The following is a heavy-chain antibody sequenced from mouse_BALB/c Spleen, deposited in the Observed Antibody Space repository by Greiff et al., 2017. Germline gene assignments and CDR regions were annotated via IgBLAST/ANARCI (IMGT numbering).Heavy chain of an antibody. CDR1: GFNIKDYY. CDR3: NALGAPDGPPFAY. Sequence: VQLQQSGAELVRSGASVKLSCTASGFNIKDYYMHWVKQRPEQGLEWIGWIDPENGDTEYAPKFQGKATMTADTSSNTAYLQLSSLTSEETAVYYCNALGAPDGPPFAYWGQGTLVTVSA. J-gene: IGHJ3*01. D-gene: IGHD2-3*01. CDR2: IDPENGDT. V-gene: IGHV14-4*02.